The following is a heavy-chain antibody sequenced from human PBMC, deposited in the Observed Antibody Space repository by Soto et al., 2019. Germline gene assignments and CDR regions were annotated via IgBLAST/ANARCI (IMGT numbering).Heavy chain of an antibody. CDR2: ISYSGST. CDR3: AKGNGWYYY. J-gene: IGHJ4*01. D-gene: IGHD6-19*01. V-gene: IGHV4-34*01. Sequence: PSETLSLTCAVYGGSFSGYYWTWIRQSPGKGLEWIGQISYSGSTNYNPSLKSRVFIAIDTSKNQFSLKLNSVTAADTAVYYCAKGNGWYYYWGHGTLVTVSS. CDR1: GGSFSGYY.